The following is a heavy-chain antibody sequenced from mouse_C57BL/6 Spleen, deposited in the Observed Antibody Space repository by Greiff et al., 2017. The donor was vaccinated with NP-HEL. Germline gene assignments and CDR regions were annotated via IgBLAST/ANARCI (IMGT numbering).Heavy chain of an antibody. CDR1: GFTFSSYA. CDR2: ISDGGSYT. J-gene: IGHJ1*03. D-gene: IGHD2-1*01. V-gene: IGHV5-4*01. CDR3: ARDGNYEAYWYFDV. Sequence: EVHLVESGGGLVKPGGSLKLSCAASGFTFSSYAMSWVRQTPEKRLEWVATISDGGSYTYYPDNVKGRFTISRDNAKNNLYLQMSHLKSEDTAMYYCARDGNYEAYWYFDVWGTGTTVTVSS.